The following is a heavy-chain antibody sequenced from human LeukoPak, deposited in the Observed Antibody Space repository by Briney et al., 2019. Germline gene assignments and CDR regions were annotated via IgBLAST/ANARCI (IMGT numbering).Heavy chain of an antibody. V-gene: IGHV4-39*07. D-gene: IGHD3-3*01. J-gene: IGHJ6*03. Sequence: SETLSLTCTVSGGSISSSSYYWGWIRQPPGKGLEWIGSIYYSGSTYYNPSLKSRVTISVDTSKNQFSLKLSSVTAADTAVYYCARGPYHDFWSGYYQSENYYMDVWGKGTTVTVSS. CDR2: IYYSGST. CDR3: ARGPYHDFWSGYYQSENYYMDV. CDR1: GGSISSSSYY.